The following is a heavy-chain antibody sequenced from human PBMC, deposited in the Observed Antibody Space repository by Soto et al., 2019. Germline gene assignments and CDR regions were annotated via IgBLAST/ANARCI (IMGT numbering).Heavy chain of an antibody. V-gene: IGHV4-39*01. CDR3: ARRRASDYGGNHHPYYFDR. CDR1: GASIITDNYF. D-gene: IGHD4-17*01. Sequence: SETLSLTCTVSGASIITDNYFWVWIRQSPRRGLELIGSISYSGRTYDNPSLQSRVTMSIDASKNQFSLKLTSVTTADTVVYYCARRRASDYGGNHHPYYFDRWGQGALVTVSS. CDR2: ISYSGRT. J-gene: IGHJ4*02.